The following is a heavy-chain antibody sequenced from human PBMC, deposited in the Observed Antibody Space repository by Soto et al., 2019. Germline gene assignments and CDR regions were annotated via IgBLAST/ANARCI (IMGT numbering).Heavy chain of an antibody. D-gene: IGHD3-16*01. V-gene: IGHV4-59*11. CDR3: ARADPDASVGY. Sequence: SETLSLPCTCSGFSMSRHYWTWLRQPPGKGLEWIGYISYSGSTYYNPSLKSRVTISADTSRNQFSLKLSSVIAADTAVYYCARADPDASVGYWGQGTLVTVSS. CDR1: GFSMSRHY. CDR2: ISYSGST. J-gene: IGHJ4*02.